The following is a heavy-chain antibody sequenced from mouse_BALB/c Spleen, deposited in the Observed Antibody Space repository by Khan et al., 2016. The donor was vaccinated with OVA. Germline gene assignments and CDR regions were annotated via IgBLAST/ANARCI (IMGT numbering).Heavy chain of an antibody. D-gene: IGHD2-1*01. CDR3: ARSGYGNPFAY. CDR2: INPSKGDT. CDR1: GYTFTSYY. J-gene: IGHJ3*01. V-gene: IGHV1S81*02. Sequence: QVQLQQSGAELVKPGASVKISCKASGYTFTSYYMYWVKQRPGQGLEWIGGINPSKGDTKFNEKFKSKATLTVDKSSSTAYMQLSSLTSEDSAVYYWARSGYGNPFAYWGQGTLVTVSA.